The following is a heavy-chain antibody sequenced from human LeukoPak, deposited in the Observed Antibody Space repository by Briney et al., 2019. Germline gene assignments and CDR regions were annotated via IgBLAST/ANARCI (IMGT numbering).Heavy chain of an antibody. CDR3: AKDRGYSYGFFDY. V-gene: IGHV3-48*03. D-gene: IGHD5-18*01. J-gene: IGHJ4*02. CDR1: GFTFSSYE. Sequence: PGGSLRLSCAASGFTFSSYEMNWVRQAPGKGLEWVSYISTSGRTIFYADSVKGRFTISRDNAKNTLYLQMNGLRAEDTAVYYCAKDRGYSYGFFDYWGQGTLVTVSS. CDR2: ISTSGRTI.